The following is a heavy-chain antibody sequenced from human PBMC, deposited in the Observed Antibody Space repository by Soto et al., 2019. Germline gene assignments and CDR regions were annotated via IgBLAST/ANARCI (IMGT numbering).Heavy chain of an antibody. CDR3: AKDLAPYGHEYSQH. Sequence: QVQLVESGGGVVQPGRSLRLSCAASGFTFSSYAMHWVRQAPGKGLEWVAVISYDGNNKYYADSVKGRFTISRDNSKNTLYLQMNSLRAEDTAVYYCAKDLAPYGHEYSQHWGQGTLVTVSS. D-gene: IGHD4-17*01. CDR2: ISYDGNNK. V-gene: IGHV3-30*18. CDR1: GFTFSSYA. J-gene: IGHJ1*01.